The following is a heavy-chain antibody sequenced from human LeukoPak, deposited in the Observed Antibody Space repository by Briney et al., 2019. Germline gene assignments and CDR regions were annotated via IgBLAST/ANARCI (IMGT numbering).Heavy chain of an antibody. CDR1: GGSFSGYY. CDR2: IDHSGST. D-gene: IGHD6-25*01. CDR3: ARPSYSSGWPQTSYYFDY. Sequence: SETLSLTCAVYGGSFSGYYWSWIRQPPGKGLEWIGEIDHSGSTNYNPSLKSRVTISVDTSKNQFSLKLSSVTAADTAVYYCARPSYSSGWPQTSYYFDYWGQGTLVTVSS. V-gene: IGHV4-34*01. J-gene: IGHJ4*02.